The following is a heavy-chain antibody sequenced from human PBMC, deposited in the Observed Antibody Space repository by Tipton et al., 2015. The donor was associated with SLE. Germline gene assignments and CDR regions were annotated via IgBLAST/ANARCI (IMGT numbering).Heavy chain of an antibody. CDR2: VYYSGGT. D-gene: IGHD5-24*01. CDR3: ARAEMYTEGSAFYYYVDV. J-gene: IGHJ6*03. Sequence: LRLSCTVSGDSISSYYWNWIRQPPGKGLEWIGYVYYSGGTNYNPSLKSRVTISVDPSKNQFSLKLSSVTAADTAVYYCARAEMYTEGSAFYYYVDVWGKGAAVTGSS. CDR1: GDSISSYY. V-gene: IGHV4-59*01.